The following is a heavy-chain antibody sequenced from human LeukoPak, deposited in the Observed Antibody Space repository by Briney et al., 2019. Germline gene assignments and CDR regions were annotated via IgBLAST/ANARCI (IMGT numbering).Heavy chain of an antibody. CDR1: GFTFSSYW. Sequence: GGSLRLSCAASGFTFSSYWMHWVRQAPGKGLVWVSLINSDESSTSYADSVKGRFTISRDNAKNTMYLQMNSLRAEDTAVYYCTRGTPEYSSSWYDYWGQGTLVTVSS. D-gene: IGHD6-13*01. CDR2: INSDESST. V-gene: IGHV3-74*01. J-gene: IGHJ4*02. CDR3: TRGTPEYSSSWYDY.